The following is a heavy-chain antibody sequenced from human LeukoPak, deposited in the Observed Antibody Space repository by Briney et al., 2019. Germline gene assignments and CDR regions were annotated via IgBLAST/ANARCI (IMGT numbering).Heavy chain of an antibody. CDR3: ARDNVGATTFDS. D-gene: IGHD1-26*01. Sequence: GGSLRLSCGASGFTLSYFWMSWVRQAPGKGLEWVANINLDGSERHYVDSVKGRFTISRDNARKSLYLQMNSLRDEDTAVYYCARDNVGATTFDSWGQGTLVTVSS. V-gene: IGHV3-7*05. CDR1: GFTLSYFW. J-gene: IGHJ4*02. CDR2: INLDGSER.